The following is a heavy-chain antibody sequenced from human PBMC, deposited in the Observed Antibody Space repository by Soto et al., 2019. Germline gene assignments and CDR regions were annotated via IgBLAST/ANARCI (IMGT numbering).Heavy chain of an antibody. V-gene: IGHV4-4*02. CDR3: AALHFWSGPWTHTRLDY. CDR2: ISHSGST. J-gene: IGHJ4*02. CDR1: GGSINSSHW. D-gene: IGHD3-3*02. Sequence: SETLSLTCAVSGGSINSSHWWNWVRQPPGKGLEWIGQISHSGSTNYNPSLTSRVTISVDKSKNHLSLKLTSVTAADTAVYYCAALHFWSGPWTHTRLDYWGQGTLVTVSS.